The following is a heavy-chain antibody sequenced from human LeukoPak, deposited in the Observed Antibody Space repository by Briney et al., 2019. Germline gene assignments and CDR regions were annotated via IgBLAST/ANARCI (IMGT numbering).Heavy chain of an antibody. D-gene: IGHD6-13*01. CDR3: ARDSQQQLDRVDY. CDR2: ISAYNGNT. V-gene: IGHV1-18*01. J-gene: IGHJ4*02. Sequence: ASVKVSCKASGYTFTSYGIIWVRQAPGQGLEWMGWISAYNGNTNYVQKLQGRVTMATDTSTSTAYMELRSLRSDDTAVYYCARDSQQQLDRVDYWGQGTLVTVSS. CDR1: GYTFTSYG.